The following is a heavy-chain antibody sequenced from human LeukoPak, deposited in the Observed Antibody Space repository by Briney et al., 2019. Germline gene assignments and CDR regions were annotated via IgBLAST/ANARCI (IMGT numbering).Heavy chain of an antibody. J-gene: IGHJ4*02. V-gene: IGHV3-30*02. CDR2: IRYDGSNK. CDR3: AKGGGVSAYYFDY. Sequence: GGSLRLSCAASGFTFSSYGMHWVRQAPGKGLEWVAFIRYDGSNKYYADSVKGRFTISRDNSKNTLYLQMNSLRAEDTAVYYCAKGGGVSAYYFDYWGQGTLVTVSS. CDR1: GFTFSSYG. D-gene: IGHD2-8*02.